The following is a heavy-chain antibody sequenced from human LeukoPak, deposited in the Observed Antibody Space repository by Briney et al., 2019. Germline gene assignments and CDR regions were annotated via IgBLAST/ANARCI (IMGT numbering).Heavy chain of an antibody. CDR1: GGSISSYY. J-gene: IGHJ5*02. CDR3: ARAITGRWFGEGGWFDP. D-gene: IGHD3-10*01. CDR2: IYYSGST. Sequence: SETLSLTCTVSGGSISSYYWSWIRQPPGKGLEWIGYIYYSGSTNYNPSLKSRVTISVDTSKNQFSLKLSSVTAADTAVYYCARAITGRWFGEGGWFDPWGQGTLVTVSS. V-gene: IGHV4-59*01.